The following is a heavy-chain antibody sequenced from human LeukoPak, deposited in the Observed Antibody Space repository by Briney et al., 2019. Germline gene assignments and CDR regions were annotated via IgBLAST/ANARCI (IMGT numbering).Heavy chain of an antibody. Sequence: GGSLRLSCEGSAFIFSGHWMNWVRQAPGKGLEWVSAISGSGGTTSYADSVKGRFTISRDNSKNTLYLQMNSLRVDDTAVYYCAKEGLGSGFPPYYFDYWGQGTLVTVSS. CDR3: AKEGLGSGFPPYYFDY. CDR2: ISGSGGTT. D-gene: IGHD6-19*01. V-gene: IGHV3-23*01. CDR1: AFIFSGHW. J-gene: IGHJ4*02.